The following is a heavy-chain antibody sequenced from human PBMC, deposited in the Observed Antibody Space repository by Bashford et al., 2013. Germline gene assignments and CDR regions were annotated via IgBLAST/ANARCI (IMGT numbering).Heavy chain of an antibody. V-gene: IGHV1-2*02. CDR1: GYTFSDYY. J-gene: IGHJ4*02. Sequence: ASVKVSCKASGYTFSDYYLHWVRQAPGQGLEWMGWINPNPNSGATKYAEMFQGRVTMTRDTSISTAYMDLSRLRSDDTAVYFCARVRLYYDGSGYSSDYFFDYWGQGALVTVSS. CDR2: INPNPNSGAT. D-gene: IGHD3-22*01. CDR3: ARVRLYYDGSGYSSDYFFDY.